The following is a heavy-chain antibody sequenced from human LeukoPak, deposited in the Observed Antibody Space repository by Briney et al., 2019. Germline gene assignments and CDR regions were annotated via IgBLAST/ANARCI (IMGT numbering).Heavy chain of an antibody. Sequence: TSETLSLTCSVSGGSISSSSNYWGWIRQPPGKGLEWIGEINHSGSTNYNPSLKSRVTISVDTSKNQFSLKLSSVTAADTVVYYCARAEVAFDIWGQGTIVTVSS. CDR1: GGSISSSSNY. J-gene: IGHJ3*02. V-gene: IGHV4-39*07. CDR2: INHSGST. CDR3: ARAEVAFDI.